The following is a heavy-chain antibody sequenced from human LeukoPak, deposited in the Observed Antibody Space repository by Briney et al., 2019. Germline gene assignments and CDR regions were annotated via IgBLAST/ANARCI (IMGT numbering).Heavy chain of an antibody. D-gene: IGHD1-26*01. CDR1: GGTFSSYA. V-gene: IGHV1-69*05. CDR3: ASSRGYGRVFDY. CDR2: IIPIFGTA. Sequence: SVKVSCKASGGTFSSYAISWVRQAPGQGLEWMGGIIPIFGTANYAQKFQGRVTITTGESTSTAYMELSSLRSEDTAVYYCASSRGYGRVFDYWGQGTPVTVSS. J-gene: IGHJ4*02.